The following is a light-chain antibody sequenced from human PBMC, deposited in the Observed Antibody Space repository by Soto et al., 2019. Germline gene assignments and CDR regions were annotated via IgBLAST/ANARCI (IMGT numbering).Light chain of an antibody. J-gene: IGLJ2*01. CDR1: NSNIGASFA. V-gene: IGLV1-40*01. CDR3: QSYDSSLNAGV. CDR2: GDI. Sequence: QSVLTQPPSVSGAPGQRVTISCTGSNSNIGASFAVNWYQHLPGTAPKLLIYGDISRPSGVPDRFSGSKSGTSASLAITGLQAVDEADYYCQSYDSSLNAGVFGGGTKLTVL.